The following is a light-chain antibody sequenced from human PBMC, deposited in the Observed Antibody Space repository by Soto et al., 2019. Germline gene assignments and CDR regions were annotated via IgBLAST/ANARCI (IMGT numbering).Light chain of an antibody. J-gene: IGKJ3*01. V-gene: IGKV1-5*01. CDR3: QHYDSYPFT. CDR2: DVS. CDR1: QRVSTW. Sequence: DIQMTQSPSTLSASVGDRVTITCRARQRVSTWLAWYQQRPRKAPMLVIHDVSILESGVPSRFSGSGSGTEFTLTISSLQPDDFANYYCQHYDSYPFTFGPGTKVDIK.